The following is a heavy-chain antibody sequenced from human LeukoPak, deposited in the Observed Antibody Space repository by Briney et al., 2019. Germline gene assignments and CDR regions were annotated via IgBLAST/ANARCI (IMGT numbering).Heavy chain of an antibody. CDR3: ARGGGNYYYYMDV. CDR2: IRYDGSNK. Sequence: PGGSLRLSCAASGFTFSSYGMHWVRQAPGKGLEWVAFIRYDGSNKYYADSVKGRFTISRDNAKNSLYLQMNSLRAEDTAVYYCARGGGNYYYYMDVWGKGTTVTVSS. CDR1: GFTFSSYG. V-gene: IGHV3-30*02. J-gene: IGHJ6*03. D-gene: IGHD2-15*01.